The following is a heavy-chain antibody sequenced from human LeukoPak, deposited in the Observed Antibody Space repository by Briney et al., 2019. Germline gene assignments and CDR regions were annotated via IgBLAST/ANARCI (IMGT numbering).Heavy chain of an antibody. CDR2: MYHLGTT. V-gene: IGHV4-38-2*02. CDR1: GYSISHGFY. Sequence: PSETLSLTCTVSGYSISHGFYWGWIRQPPGKWLEWIGNMYHLGTTYLNPSLKSRVTISVDTSKKQFSLTLKSVTDADTAVYYCARHPIKLRWSSGWYYFDQWGQGTLITVST. D-gene: IGHD6-19*01. J-gene: IGHJ4*02. CDR3: ARHPIKLRWSSGWYYFDQ.